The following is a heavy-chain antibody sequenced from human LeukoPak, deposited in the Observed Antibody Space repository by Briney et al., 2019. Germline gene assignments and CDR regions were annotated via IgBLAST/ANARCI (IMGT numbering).Heavy chain of an antibody. CDR2: ISYDGSNK. V-gene: IGHV3-30-3*01. J-gene: IGHJ3*02. CDR3: ARAAFDI. Sequence: GGSLRLSCAASGFTFSSYAMHWVRQASGKGLEWVAVISYDGSNKYYADSVKGRFTISRDNSKNTLYLQMNSLRAEDTAVYYCARAAFDIWGQGTMVTVSS. CDR1: GFTFSSYA.